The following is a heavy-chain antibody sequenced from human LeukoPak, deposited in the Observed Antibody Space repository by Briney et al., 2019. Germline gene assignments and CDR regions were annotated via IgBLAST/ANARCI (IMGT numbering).Heavy chain of an antibody. CDR2: IYHSGST. Sequence: SETLSLTCTVSGGSISSYYWSWIRQPPGKGLEWIGEIYHSGSTYSNPSLQSRVTISVDKSKNHFSLKLTSVTAADTAVYYCARTSAEYSNSWIDSWGQGTLVIVSS. J-gene: IGHJ5*01. CDR1: GGSISSYY. CDR3: ARTSAEYSNSWIDS. D-gene: IGHD6-6*01. V-gene: IGHV4-59*12.